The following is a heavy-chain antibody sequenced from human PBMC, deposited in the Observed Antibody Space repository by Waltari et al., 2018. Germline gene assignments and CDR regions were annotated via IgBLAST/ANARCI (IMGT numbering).Heavy chain of an antibody. CDR1: GYTFTNYY. CDR3: ARGDYYTSGTPGAWFDP. Sequence: QVQLVQSGAEVKKPGASVKVSCKASGYTFTNYYIHWVRQATGQGLEWMGIISPSGGNTSYAQKFQGGVTMTRDTSTSTVYMELSSLRSEDTAVYYCARGDYYTSGTPGAWFDPWGQGALVTVSS. J-gene: IGHJ5*02. CDR2: ISPSGGNT. D-gene: IGHD3-10*01. V-gene: IGHV1-46*01.